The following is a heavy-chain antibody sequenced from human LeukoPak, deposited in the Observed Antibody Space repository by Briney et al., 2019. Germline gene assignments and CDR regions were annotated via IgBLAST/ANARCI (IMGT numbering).Heavy chain of an antibody. Sequence: PGGSLRLSCAASGFTFSSYWMHWVCQAPGKGLVWVSRINSDGSSTSYADSVKGRFTISRDNAKNTLYLQMNSLRAEDTAVYYCARDRRLRPYTFYYYYGMDVWGQGTTVTVSS. V-gene: IGHV3-74*01. D-gene: IGHD5-12*01. CDR2: INSDGSST. J-gene: IGHJ6*02. CDR1: GFTFSSYW. CDR3: ARDRRLRPYTFYYYYGMDV.